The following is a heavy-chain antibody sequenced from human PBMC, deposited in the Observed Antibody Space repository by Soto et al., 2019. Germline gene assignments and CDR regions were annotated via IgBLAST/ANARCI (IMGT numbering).Heavy chain of an antibody. CDR1: GVSISSYF. CDR2: TYHRGST. V-gene: IGHV4-59*01. CDR3: AIIRGYHGTLDY. D-gene: IGHD6-25*01. J-gene: IGHJ4*02. Sequence: PSETLSLTCSVSGVSISSYFWSWIRQAPGRGLEWIGYTYHRGSTNYSPSLKSRVAISLDTSENKFSLKVNSVTAADTAVYYCAIIRGYHGTLDYWGQGNPVTVSS.